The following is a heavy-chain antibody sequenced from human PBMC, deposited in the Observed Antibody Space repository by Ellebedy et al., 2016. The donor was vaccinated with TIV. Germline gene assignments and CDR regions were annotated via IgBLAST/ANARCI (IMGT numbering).Heavy chain of an antibody. J-gene: IGHJ6*02. V-gene: IGHV4-59*01. CDR2: IYYSGST. Sequence: GSLRLSCAASGFIFSDYYMSWIRQPPGKGLEWIGYIYYSGSTNYNPSLKSRVTISVDTSKNQFSLKLSSVTAADTAVYYCARQDRGYTDMVRGVIDRGMDVWGQGTTVTVSS. CDR3: ARQDRGYTDMVRGVIDRGMDV. CDR1: GFIFSDYY. D-gene: IGHD3-10*01.